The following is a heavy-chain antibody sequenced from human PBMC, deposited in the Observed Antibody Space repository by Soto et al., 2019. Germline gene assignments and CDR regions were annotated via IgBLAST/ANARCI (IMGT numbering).Heavy chain of an antibody. CDR2: MSGDGRT. Sequence: GGSLRLSCVGSGFTFSDSVMAWVRQAPGKGLEWLSVMSGDGRTRYALSVTGRFTISRDNSKNTLYLQMRSLRAEDAAAYYCVKWHTSNFDSLPFTGFDFWGQGNQVNVSS. V-gene: IGHV3-23*01. D-gene: IGHD3-22*01. CDR1: GFTFSDSV. CDR3: VKWHTSNFDSLPFTGFDF. J-gene: IGHJ4*02.